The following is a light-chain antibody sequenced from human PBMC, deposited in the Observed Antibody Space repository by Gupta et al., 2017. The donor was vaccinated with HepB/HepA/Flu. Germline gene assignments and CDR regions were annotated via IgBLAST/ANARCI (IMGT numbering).Light chain of an antibody. J-gene: IGKJ2*01. CDR1: QSLVHIGGDSL. Sequence: EVVMTHSLLFLAATRGQPASTCCNSSQSLVHIGGDSLLDWFQQRPGQSPRRLIYRVSNRDSGVPDRFSGGGSGTYFTLRISRVEAEDVGVYYCFQYTYRPHTFGQGTKLEIK. CDR3: FQYTYRPHT. CDR2: RVS. V-gene: IGKV2-30*02.